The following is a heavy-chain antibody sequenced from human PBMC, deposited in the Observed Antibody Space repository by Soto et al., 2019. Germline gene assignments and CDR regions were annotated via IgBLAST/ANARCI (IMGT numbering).Heavy chain of an antibody. Sequence: ASVKVSCKASGYTFTGYYMHWVRQAPGQGLEWMGWINPNSGGTNYAQKFQGRVTMTRDTSISTAYMELSRLRSDDTAVYYCAREGSSSSRGYYYYYGMDVWGQGTTVTVSS. CDR1: GYTFTGYY. J-gene: IGHJ6*02. D-gene: IGHD6-6*01. CDR3: AREGSSSSRGYYYYYGMDV. V-gene: IGHV1-2*02. CDR2: INPNSGGT.